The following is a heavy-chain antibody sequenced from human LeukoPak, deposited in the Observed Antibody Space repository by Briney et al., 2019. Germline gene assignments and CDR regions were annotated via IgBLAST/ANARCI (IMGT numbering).Heavy chain of an antibody. J-gene: IGHJ4*02. Sequence: RASETLSLTCTVSGCSISSCGYYWSWIRQHPGKGLEWSGYIYYSGSTYYTPSLKSRVTISVDTSKNQFSLKLSSVTAADTSVYYCARSGQSGWYSLYFDYWGQGTLVTVSS. CDR3: ARSGQSGWYSLYFDY. CDR1: GCSISSCGYY. V-gene: IGHV4-31*03. D-gene: IGHD6-19*01. CDR2: IYYSGST.